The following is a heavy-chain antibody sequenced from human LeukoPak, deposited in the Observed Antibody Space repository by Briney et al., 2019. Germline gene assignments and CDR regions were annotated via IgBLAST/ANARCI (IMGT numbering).Heavy chain of an antibody. D-gene: IGHD4-17*01. CDR1: GFTVSSNY. CDR2: IYSGGST. CDR3: AKGGASVTRYVDY. V-gene: IGHV3-53*05. J-gene: IGHJ4*02. Sequence: GGSLRLSCAASGFTVSSNYMSWVRQAPGKGLEWVSIIYSGGSTFYADSVKGRFTISRDNARKSLYLQMNSLRPEDTAVYYCAKGGASVTRYVDYWGQGTLVTVSS.